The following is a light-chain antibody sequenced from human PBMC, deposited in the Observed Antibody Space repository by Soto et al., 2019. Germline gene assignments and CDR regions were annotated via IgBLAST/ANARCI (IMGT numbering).Light chain of an antibody. J-gene: IGKJ5*01. Sequence: DMVMAQSPATLSVSPGERATLSCRASQSVSSSLAWYQQKPGRSPRLLIYGASTRAIGIPARFSGSGSGTEFTLTISSLQSEDFAVYYCLQYNNWPPITFGQGTRLEIK. CDR2: GAS. CDR1: QSVSSS. V-gene: IGKV3-15*01. CDR3: LQYNNWPPIT.